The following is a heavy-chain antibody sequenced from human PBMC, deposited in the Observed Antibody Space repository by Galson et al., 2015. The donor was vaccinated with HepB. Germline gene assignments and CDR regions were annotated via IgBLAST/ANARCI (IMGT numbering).Heavy chain of an antibody. CDR2: IYYSGST. D-gene: IGHD3-3*01. J-gene: IGHJ6*03. V-gene: IGHV4-59*01. CDR3: AVVRDYDFWIGYSSPNYYYMDV. CDR1: GGYISSYY. Sequence: VQLQESGRGLVKPSETLSLTCTVSGGYISSYYWSWIRQPQGKGLEWIGYIYYSGSTNYNPSLKSRVTISVETSKNQFSLKLSSVTAADTAVYYCAVVRDYDFWIGYSSPNYYYMDVWGKGTTVTVSS.